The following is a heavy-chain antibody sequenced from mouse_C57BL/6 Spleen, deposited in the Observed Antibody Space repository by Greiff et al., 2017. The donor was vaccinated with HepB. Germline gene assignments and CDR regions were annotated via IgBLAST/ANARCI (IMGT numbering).Heavy chain of an antibody. CDR3: ARERAMVTTEVYYAMDY. J-gene: IGHJ4*01. CDR2: ILPGSGST. Sequence: QVQLQQSGAELMKPGASVKLSCKATGYTFTGYWIEWVKQRPGHGLEWIGEILPGSGSTNYNEKFKGKATFTADTSSNTSYMQLSSLTTEDSAIYYGARERAMVTTEVYYAMDYWGQGTSVTVSS. V-gene: IGHV1-9*01. D-gene: IGHD2-2*01. CDR1: GYTFTGYW.